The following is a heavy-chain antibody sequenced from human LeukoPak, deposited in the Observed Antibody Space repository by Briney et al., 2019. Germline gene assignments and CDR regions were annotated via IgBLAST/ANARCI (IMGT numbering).Heavy chain of an antibody. CDR3: ARRTGSYYGRFDY. Sequence: PSETLSLTCTVSGGSISSYYWSWIRQPPGKGLEWIGYIYYSGSTNYNPSLQSRVAMSVDTSKDQFSLKLSSVTAAHTAMYYCARRTGSYYGRFDYWGQGTLVTVSS. J-gene: IGHJ4*02. V-gene: IGHV4-59*08. CDR1: GGSISSYY. D-gene: IGHD1-26*01. CDR2: IYYSGST.